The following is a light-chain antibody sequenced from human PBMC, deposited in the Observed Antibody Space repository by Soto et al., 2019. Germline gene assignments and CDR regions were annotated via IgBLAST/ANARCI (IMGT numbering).Light chain of an antibody. CDR3: SSYAGSYTPYV. V-gene: IGLV2-11*02. Sequence: QSDLTQARSVSGSPGRSIAICCTGASNHVVEYSYFSWYAQHTGIDPKLIIYGVSKRPSGVPYRFSGSKSVNTASLTISGLQPEDAADYYCSSYAGSYTPYVFGTWTNVTVL. J-gene: IGLJ1*01. CDR1: SNHVVEYSY. CDR2: GVS.